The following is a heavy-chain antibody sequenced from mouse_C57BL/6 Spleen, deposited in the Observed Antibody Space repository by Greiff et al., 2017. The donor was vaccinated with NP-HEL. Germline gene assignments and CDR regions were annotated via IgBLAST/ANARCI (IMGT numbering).Heavy chain of an antibody. J-gene: IGHJ3*01. CDR1: GYTFTSYW. CDR3: ARYTTVVEREFAY. D-gene: IGHD1-1*01. Sequence: VQLQQPGAELVKPGASVKLSCKASGYTFTSYWMHWVKQRPGQGLEWIGMIHPNSGSTNYNEKFKSKATLTVDKSSSTAYMQLSSLTSEDSAVYYCARYTTVVEREFAYWGQGTLVTVSA. CDR2: IHPNSGST. V-gene: IGHV1-64*01.